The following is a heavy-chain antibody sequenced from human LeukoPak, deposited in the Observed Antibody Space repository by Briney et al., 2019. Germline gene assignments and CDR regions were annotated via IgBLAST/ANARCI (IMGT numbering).Heavy chain of an antibody. CDR2: ISGSGGST. D-gene: IGHD3-3*01. V-gene: IGHV3-23*01. Sequence: GGSQRLSCAASGFTFSSYAMSWVRQAPGKGLEWVSAISGSGGSTYYADSVKGRFTISRDNSKNTLYLQMNSLRAEDTAVYYCAAQDAFGVVIHWGQGTLVTVSS. CDR1: GFTFSSYA. CDR3: AAQDAFGVVIH. J-gene: IGHJ4*02.